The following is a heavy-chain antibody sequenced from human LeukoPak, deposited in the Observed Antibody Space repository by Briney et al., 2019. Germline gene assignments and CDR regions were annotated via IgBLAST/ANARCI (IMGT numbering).Heavy chain of an antibody. J-gene: IGHJ4*02. CDR1: GFTFSSYA. V-gene: IGHV3-23*01. Sequence: PGGSLRLSCAASGFTFSSYAMSWVRQAPGKGLEWVSTISGSGAITYYADSVKGRFTFSRDNSKNTLFLQMNSLSAEDTAVYYCAKVVASYDSSGYNDYWGQGTLVTVSS. D-gene: IGHD3-22*01. CDR3: AKVVASYDSSGYNDY. CDR2: ISGSGAIT.